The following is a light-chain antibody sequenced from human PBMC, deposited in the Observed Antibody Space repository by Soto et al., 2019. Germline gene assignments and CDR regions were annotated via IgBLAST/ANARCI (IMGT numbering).Light chain of an antibody. CDR2: KAS. V-gene: IGKV1-5*03. CDR3: QEYKNDYGP. CDR1: QSIDTW. Sequence: DIQMTQSPATLAASVGDRVSLTCRASQSIDTWLAWYQQKPGKAPNLLIYKASRLESGGPSRFSGSGSGTEFTISVSSLQPEDVGSYYCQEYKNDYGPFGQGTKVEIK. J-gene: IGKJ1*01.